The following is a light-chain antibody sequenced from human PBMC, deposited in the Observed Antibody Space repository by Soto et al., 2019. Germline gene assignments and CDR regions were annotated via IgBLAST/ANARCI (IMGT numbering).Light chain of an antibody. Sequence: EIVMTQSPVTLSVSPGDRATLSCRASQSVNSNLAWYQQKPGQTPKLLIYVASTRATGIPARFSGSGSGTEFTLPIGSLQSEDFAVYYCQKYNVWPLTFGGGTKVEFK. CDR3: QKYNVWPLT. V-gene: IGKV3-15*01. CDR2: VAS. J-gene: IGKJ4*01. CDR1: QSVNSN.